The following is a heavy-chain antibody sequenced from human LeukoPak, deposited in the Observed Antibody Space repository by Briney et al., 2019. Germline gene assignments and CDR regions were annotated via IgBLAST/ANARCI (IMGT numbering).Heavy chain of an antibody. V-gene: IGHV3-30*02. CDR2: IRFDGSEK. J-gene: IGHJ6*02. D-gene: IGHD2-15*01. CDR1: GSTFSSYG. CDR3: AKDVYDCSGGSCPQYYYVMDV. Sequence: PGGSLRLSCAASGSTFSSYGMHWVRQAPGKGLEWVSFIRFDGSEKYYADSVRGRFTISRDNSKNTLSLQMNSLRAEDTALYYCAKDVYDCSGGSCPQYYYVMDVWGQGTTVTVSS.